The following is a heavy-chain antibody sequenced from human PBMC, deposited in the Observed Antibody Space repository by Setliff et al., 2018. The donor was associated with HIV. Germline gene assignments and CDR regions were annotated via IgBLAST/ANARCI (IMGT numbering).Heavy chain of an antibody. V-gene: IGHV4-39*07. CDR2: IYYSGTS. CDR1: GGSISSLSYY. J-gene: IGHJ4*02. D-gene: IGHD2-21*02. Sequence: SGTLSLTCDVSGGSISSLSYYWGWIRQSPGKGLEWIGSIYYSGTSYYNPSLKSRVTISIDTSKNQFSLKLTAVTAADTAIYYCARDSHCGDYHYWGPGTLVTVSS. CDR3: ARDSHCGDYHY.